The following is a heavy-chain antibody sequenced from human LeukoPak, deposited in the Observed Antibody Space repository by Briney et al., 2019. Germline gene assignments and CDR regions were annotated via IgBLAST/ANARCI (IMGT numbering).Heavy chain of an antibody. CDR1: GGSISSGSYY. J-gene: IGHJ3*02. Sequence: PSETLSLTCTVSGGSISSGSYYCSWIRQPAGKGLEWIGRIYTSGSTNYNPSLKSRFTISVDTSKNQFTLKLSSVTAADTAVYYCARLPPIAVGAFDIWGQGTMVTVSS. CDR3: ARLPPIAVGAFDI. CDR2: IYTSGST. V-gene: IGHV4-61*02. D-gene: IGHD6-19*01.